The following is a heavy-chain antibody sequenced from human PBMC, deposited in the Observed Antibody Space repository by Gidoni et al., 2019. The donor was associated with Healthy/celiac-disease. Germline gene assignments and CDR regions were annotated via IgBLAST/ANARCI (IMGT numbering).Heavy chain of an antibody. D-gene: IGHD3-22*01. V-gene: IGHV3-21*01. J-gene: IGHJ3*02. Sequence: EVQLVESGGGLVKPGGSLRLSCAASGFTFSSYSMNWVRQAPGKGLEWVSSISSSSSYIYYADSVKGRFTISRDNAKNSLYLQMNSLRAEDTAVYYCARGRGVKYTMIVAPGAFDIWGQGTMVTVSS. CDR1: GFTFSSYS. CDR2: ISSSSSYI. CDR3: ARGRGVKYTMIVAPGAFDI.